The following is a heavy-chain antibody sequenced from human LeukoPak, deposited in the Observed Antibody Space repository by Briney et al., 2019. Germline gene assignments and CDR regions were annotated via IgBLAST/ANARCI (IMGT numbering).Heavy chain of an antibody. J-gene: IGHJ6*03. CDR3: ARGSLSYYYYYMDV. Sequence: ASVKVSCKASGYTFNTYGISWVRHVPGQGLEWIGRISTKTGQTDYAQKFQGRVSMTTDRTTSTVYLDLESLRSDDTAVYYCARGSLSYYYYYMDVWGKGTTVTVSS. V-gene: IGHV1-18*01. CDR1: GYTFNTYG. CDR2: ISTKTGQT.